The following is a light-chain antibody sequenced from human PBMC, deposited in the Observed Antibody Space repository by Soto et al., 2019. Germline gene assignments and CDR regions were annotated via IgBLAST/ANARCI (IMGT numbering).Light chain of an antibody. CDR2: GAS. CDR1: HSMINSN. J-gene: IGKJ1*01. V-gene: IGKV3-20*01. CDR3: QKYNSAPPT. Sequence: IVLTQSPGTLSLSPGDIATLSFSASHSMINSNLAWYQHKPGQAPRLLIYGASNRATGIPDRFSGSGSGTDFTLTISSLQPEDVATYYCQKYNSAPPTFGQGTKVDI.